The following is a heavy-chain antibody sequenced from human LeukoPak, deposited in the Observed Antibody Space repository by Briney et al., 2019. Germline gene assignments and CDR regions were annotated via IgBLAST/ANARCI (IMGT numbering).Heavy chain of an antibody. D-gene: IGHD5-18*01. CDR3: AKDLYSYGSDYYYMDV. Sequence: GGSLRLSCAASGFTFSSYGMHWVRQAPGKGLEWVAFIRYDGSNKYYADSVKGRFTISRDNSKNTLYLQMNSLRAEDTAVYYCAKDLYSYGSDYYYMDVWGKGTTVTISS. J-gene: IGHJ6*03. V-gene: IGHV3-30*02. CDR2: IRYDGSNK. CDR1: GFTFSSYG.